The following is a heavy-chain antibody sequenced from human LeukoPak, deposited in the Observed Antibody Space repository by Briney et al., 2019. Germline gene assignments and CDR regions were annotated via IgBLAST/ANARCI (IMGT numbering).Heavy chain of an antibody. D-gene: IGHD6-6*01. V-gene: IGHV3-15*01. CDR2: IKSSGDGGTT. J-gene: IGHJ1*01. CDR3: TTDLQLAPYFQH. Sequence: GGSHRLSCEASGFSFSDAWMSWVRQAPGKGLEWVGRIKSSGDGGTTDYTAPVKGRFTISRDDSKNTLYLQMNSLKTEDTAVYYCTTDLQLAPYFQHWGQGTLVTVSS. CDR1: GFSFSDAW.